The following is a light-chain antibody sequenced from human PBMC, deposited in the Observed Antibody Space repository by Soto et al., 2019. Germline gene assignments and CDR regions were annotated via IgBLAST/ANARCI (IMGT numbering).Light chain of an antibody. V-gene: IGLV7-43*01. CDR2: NTN. Sequence: QTVVTQEPSLTVSPGGTVTLTSASSTGAVTSGYYPSWFQQKPGQAPRALIFNTNNKHSWTPARFSGSLLGGKAALTLSGVQPEDEAEYFCLLYYGGAQLRVFGGGTKLTVL. CDR3: LLYYGGAQLRV. J-gene: IGLJ3*02. CDR1: TGAVTSGYY.